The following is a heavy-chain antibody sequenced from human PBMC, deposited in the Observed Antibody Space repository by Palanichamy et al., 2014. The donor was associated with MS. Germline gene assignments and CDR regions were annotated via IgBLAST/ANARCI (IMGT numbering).Heavy chain of an antibody. CDR3: VRDDTTSLDY. V-gene: IGHV4-4*07. CDR2: ISASGRT. CDR1: GGSISSYY. D-gene: IGHD1-26*01. Sequence: QVQLQESGPGLVKPSETLPLTCTVSGGSISSYYWSWIRQPAGKGLEWIGRISASGRTYYSPSLKSRVTMSMDTSKNQFSLNLGSVSAADTAVFYCVRDDTTSLDYWGQGTLITVSS. J-gene: IGHJ4*02.